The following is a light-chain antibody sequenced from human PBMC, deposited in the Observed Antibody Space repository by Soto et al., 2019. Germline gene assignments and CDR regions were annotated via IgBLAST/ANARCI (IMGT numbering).Light chain of an antibody. J-gene: IGKJ1*01. CDR2: TTS. CDR1: QSISSY. V-gene: IGKV1-39*01. CDR3: QQSYSRPRT. Sequence: DIQMTQSPSSLSAFVGDSVTITCRASQSISSYLNWYQQKPRKAPTLLIYTTSSLESGVPSRFSGSGSGTDFTLTISSLQPEDFATYFCQQSYSRPRTFGQGTKVEI.